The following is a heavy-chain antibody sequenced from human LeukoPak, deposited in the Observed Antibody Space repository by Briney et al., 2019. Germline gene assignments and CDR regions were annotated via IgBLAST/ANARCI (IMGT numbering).Heavy chain of an antibody. D-gene: IGHD3-3*01. CDR2: ISSSSSYI. CDR1: GFTFSSYS. Sequence: GGSLRLSCAASGFTFSSYSMNWVRQAPGKGLEWVSSISSSSSYIYYADSVKGRFTTSRDNAKNSLYLQMNSLRAEDTAVYYCARDRIGRFLEWLLSAFDYWGQGTLVTVSS. J-gene: IGHJ4*02. V-gene: IGHV3-21*01. CDR3: ARDRIGRFLEWLLSAFDY.